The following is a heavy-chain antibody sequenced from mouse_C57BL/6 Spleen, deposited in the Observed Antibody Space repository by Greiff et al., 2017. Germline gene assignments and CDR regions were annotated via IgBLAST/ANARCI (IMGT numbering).Heavy chain of an antibody. CDR1: GCTFTSYG. CDR2: IYPRSGNT. CDR3: ARLGNWDGDFDY. Sequence: QVQLQQSGAELARPGASVKLSCKASGCTFTSYGISWVKQRTGQGLEWIGEIYPRSGNTYYNEKFKGKATLTADKSSSTAYMELRSLTSEDSAVYFCARLGNWDGDFDYWGQGTTLTVSS. D-gene: IGHD4-1*02. V-gene: IGHV1-81*01. J-gene: IGHJ2*01.